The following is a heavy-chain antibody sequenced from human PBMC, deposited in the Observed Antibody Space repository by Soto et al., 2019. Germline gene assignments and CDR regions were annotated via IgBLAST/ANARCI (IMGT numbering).Heavy chain of an antibody. J-gene: IGHJ6*02. CDR3: ASRVLLWFGELYRSYYYGMDV. Sequence: GGSLRLSFAASGFTFSSYAMSWVRQAPGKGLEWVSAISGSGGSTYYADSVKGRFTISRDNSKNTLYLQMNSLRAEDTAVYYCASRVLLWFGELYRSYYYGMDVWGQGTTVTVSS. CDR2: ISGSGGST. V-gene: IGHV3-23*01. CDR1: GFTFSSYA. D-gene: IGHD3-10*01.